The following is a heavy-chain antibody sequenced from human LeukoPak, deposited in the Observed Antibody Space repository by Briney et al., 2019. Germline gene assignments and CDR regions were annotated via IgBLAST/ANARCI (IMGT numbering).Heavy chain of an antibody. CDR3: AKDSRRMDV. V-gene: IGHV3-23*01. J-gene: IGHJ6*03. CDR1: GFTFTNYG. CDR2: ISGSGNST. Sequence: GGSLRLSCAASGFTFTNYGLTWVRQVPGKGLQWVSSISGSGNSTYYADSVKGRFTISRDNSKNTLYLQMNSLRAEDTAVYYCAKDSRRMDVWGKGTTVTISS.